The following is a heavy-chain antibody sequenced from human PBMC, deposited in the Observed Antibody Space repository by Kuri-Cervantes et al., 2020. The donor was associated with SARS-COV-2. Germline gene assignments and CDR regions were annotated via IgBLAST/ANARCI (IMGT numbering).Heavy chain of an antibody. CDR3: ARGQIPAFHFDY. V-gene: IGHV3-30*04. Sequence: GESLKISCAASGLTFSTYAMYWVRQTPGKGLEWVALISYDGTNQYYTDSVKGRFTISRDNSKNTPFLQMNSLTAEDTAVYFCARGQIPAFHFDYWGQGALVTVSS. CDR1: GLTFSTYA. J-gene: IGHJ4*02. D-gene: IGHD2-2*01. CDR2: ISYDGTNQ.